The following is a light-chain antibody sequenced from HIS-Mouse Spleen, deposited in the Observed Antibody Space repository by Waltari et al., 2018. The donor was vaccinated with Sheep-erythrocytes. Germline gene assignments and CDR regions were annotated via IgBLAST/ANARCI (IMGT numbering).Light chain of an antibody. CDR2: EGS. V-gene: IGLV2-23*01. J-gene: IGLJ3*02. CDR3: CSYAGSSTPWV. Sequence: QSALTQPASVSGSPGQSITIPCTGTRSDVGSYNLVSWYQQHPGKAPKLMIYEGSKRPSGVYNRFSGSKSGNTASLTSSGLQAEDEADYYCCSYAGSSTPWVFGGGTKLTVL. CDR1: RSDVGSYNL.